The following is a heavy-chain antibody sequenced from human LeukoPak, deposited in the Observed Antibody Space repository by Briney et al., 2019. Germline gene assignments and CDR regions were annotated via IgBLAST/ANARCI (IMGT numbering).Heavy chain of an antibody. Sequence: GALRLSCAASGFTFSSYGMSWVRQAPGKGLEWVSAISGSGGSTYYADSVKGRFTISRDNSKNTLYLQMNSLRAEDTAVYYCAGYYDTSGSHAFDIWGQGTMVTVSS. CDR2: ISGSGGST. CDR3: AGYYDTSGSHAFDI. D-gene: IGHD3-22*01. CDR1: GFTFSSYG. J-gene: IGHJ3*02. V-gene: IGHV3-23*01.